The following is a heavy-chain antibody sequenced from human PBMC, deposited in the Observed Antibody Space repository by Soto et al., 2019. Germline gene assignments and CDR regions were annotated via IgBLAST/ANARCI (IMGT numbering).Heavy chain of an antibody. Sequence: PGGSLRLSCAASGFTFTRYSTNWVRQAPGKGLEWVSSISSSSSYIYYADSVKGRFTISRDNAKNSLYLQMNSLRAEDTAVYYCARPEEDWFDPWGQGTLVTVSS. CDR2: ISSSSSYI. J-gene: IGHJ5*02. CDR3: ARPEEDWFDP. CDR1: GFTFTRYS. V-gene: IGHV3-21*01.